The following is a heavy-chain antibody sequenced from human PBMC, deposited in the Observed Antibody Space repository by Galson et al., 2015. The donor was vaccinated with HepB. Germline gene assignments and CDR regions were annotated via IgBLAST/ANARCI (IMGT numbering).Heavy chain of an antibody. CDR1: GGSFIGFS. CDR3: ARGRGWSTGPIWSGYYVFDY. D-gene: IGHD3-3*01. Sequence: ETLSLTCVVYGGSFIGFSWSWIRQPPGKGLVWIGEINHSGSTNYNPSLKSRVTISIDTSKNQFSLKLSSVTAADTAVYYCARGRGWSTGPIWSGYYVFDYWGQGTLVTVSS. J-gene: IGHJ4*02. CDR2: INHSGST. V-gene: IGHV4-34*01.